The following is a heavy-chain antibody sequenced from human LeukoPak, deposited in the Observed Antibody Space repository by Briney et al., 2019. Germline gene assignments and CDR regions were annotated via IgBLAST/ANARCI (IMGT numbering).Heavy chain of an antibody. CDR1: GFTFSSYA. CDR3: AKDLRGSTSFSMDY. CDR2: ISGSGGST. Sequence: GGSLRLSCAASGFTFSSYAMSWVRQAPGKGLEWVSAISGSGGSTYYADSVKGRFTISRDNSKNALYLQMNSLRAEDTAVYYCAKDLRGSTSFSMDYWGQGTLVTVSS. V-gene: IGHV3-23*01. J-gene: IGHJ4*02. D-gene: IGHD2-2*01.